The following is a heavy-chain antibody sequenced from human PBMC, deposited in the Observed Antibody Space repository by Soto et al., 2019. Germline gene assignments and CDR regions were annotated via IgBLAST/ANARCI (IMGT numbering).Heavy chain of an antibody. CDR3: ARDFRGIFGVVTGYYYCGMDV. CDR2: IFSNDEK. Sequence: QVTLKESGPVLVKPTETLTLTCTVSGFSLSNARMGVSWIRQPPGKALEWLAHIFSNDEKSYSTSLKSRLTIPKDTSKSQVVLTMTNMDPVDTATYYCARDFRGIFGVVTGYYYCGMDVWGQGTTVTVSS. D-gene: IGHD3-3*01. CDR1: GFSLSNARMG. J-gene: IGHJ6*02. V-gene: IGHV2-26*01.